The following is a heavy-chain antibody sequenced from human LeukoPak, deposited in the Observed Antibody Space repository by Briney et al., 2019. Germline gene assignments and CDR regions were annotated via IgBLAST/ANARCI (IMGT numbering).Heavy chain of an antibody. J-gene: IGHJ4*02. D-gene: IGHD6-13*01. V-gene: IGHV4-59*01. Sequence: SETLSLTCTVSGGSISNYWWSWIRQPPGKGLEWIGYVFDSGGTNYNPSLKSRVTISVDTSKKQFSLKLSSVTAADSAVYYCARGYSSCWNYFDHWGQETLVTASS. CDR1: GGSISNYW. CDR3: ARGYSSCWNYFDH. CDR2: VFDSGGT.